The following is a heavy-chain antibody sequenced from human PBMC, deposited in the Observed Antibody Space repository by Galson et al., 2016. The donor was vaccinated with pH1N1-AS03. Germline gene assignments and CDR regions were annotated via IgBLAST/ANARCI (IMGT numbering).Heavy chain of an antibody. CDR1: GYKFTNYW. V-gene: IGHV5-51*01. CDR2: IYPGDSDT. J-gene: IGHJ4*02. CDR3: ARRVSYAGSYPLDY. Sequence: QSGAEVKKPGESLRTSCKGSGYKFTNYWTGWVRQMPGQGLEWMGSIYPGDSDTRYSPSFQGQVTISADKSISTAYLQWSSLKASDTAMYYCARRVSYAGSYPLDYWGQGTLVTVSS. D-gene: IGHD1-26*01.